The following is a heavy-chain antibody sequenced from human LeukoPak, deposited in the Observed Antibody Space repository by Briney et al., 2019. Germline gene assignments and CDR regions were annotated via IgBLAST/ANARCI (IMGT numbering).Heavy chain of an antibody. D-gene: IGHD1-26*01. V-gene: IGHV4-34*01. CDR2: INHSGST. J-gene: IGHJ4*02. Sequence: SETLSLTCAVYGGSFSGYYWSWIRQPPGKGLEWIGEINHSGSTNYNPSLKSRVTISVDTSKNQFSLKLSSVTAADTAVCYCATRYSGSYSRSFWGQGTLVTVSS. CDR1: GGSFSGYY. CDR3: ATRYSGSYSRSF.